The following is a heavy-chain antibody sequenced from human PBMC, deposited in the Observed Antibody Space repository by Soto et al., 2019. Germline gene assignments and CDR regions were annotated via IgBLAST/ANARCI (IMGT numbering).Heavy chain of an antibody. D-gene: IGHD3-22*01. CDR1: GGSISSGDYY. Sequence: SETLSLTCTVSGGSISSGDYYWSWIRQPPGKGLEWIGYIYYSGSTYYNPSLKSRVTISVDTSKNQFSLKLSSVTAADTAVYYCARDRYYYDSSGYFLAPYFDYWGQGTLVTVSS. CDR3: ARDRYYYDSSGYFLAPYFDY. V-gene: IGHV4-30-4*01. CDR2: IYYSGST. J-gene: IGHJ4*02.